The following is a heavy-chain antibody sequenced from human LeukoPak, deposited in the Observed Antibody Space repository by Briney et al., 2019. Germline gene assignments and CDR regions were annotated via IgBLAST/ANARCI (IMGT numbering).Heavy chain of an antibody. J-gene: IGHJ4*02. V-gene: IGHV3-30-3*01. CDR1: GFTFSSYA. CDR2: ISYDGSNK. D-gene: IGHD5-18*01. CDR3: ARERALRGYSYGFDY. Sequence: GALRLSCAASGFTFSSYAMHWVRQAPGKGLEWVAVISYDGSNKYYADSVKGRFTISRDNSKNTLYLQMNSLRAEDTAVYYCARERALRGYSYGFDYWGQGTLVTVSS.